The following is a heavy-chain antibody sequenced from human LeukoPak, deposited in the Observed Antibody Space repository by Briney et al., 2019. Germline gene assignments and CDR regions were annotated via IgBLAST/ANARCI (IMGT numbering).Heavy chain of an antibody. V-gene: IGHV1-46*01. D-gene: IGHD2-21*02. J-gene: IGHJ4*02. CDR2: INPSGGST. CDR3: VVVTAILHFDY. Sequence: ASLKVSCKASVYTFTSYNMHCVRQAPGQGLEWMGIINPSGGSTSYAQKFQSRVTMTRDKSTSTVYMELSGLRSEDTAVYYCVVVTAILHFDYWGQGTLVTVSS. CDR1: VYTFTSYN.